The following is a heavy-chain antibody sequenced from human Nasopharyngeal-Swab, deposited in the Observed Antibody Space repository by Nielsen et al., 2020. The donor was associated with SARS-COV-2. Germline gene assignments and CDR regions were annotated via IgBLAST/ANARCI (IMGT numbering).Heavy chain of an antibody. D-gene: IGHD3-3*01. J-gene: IGHJ6*02. CDR3: ARHLRILYDFWSGYYLPGGMDV. Sequence: GSLRLSCTVSGGSISSSSYYWGWIRQPPGKGLEWIGSIYYSGFTYYNPSLKSRVTISVDTSKNQFSLKLSSVTAADTAVYYCARHLRILYDFWSGYYLPGGMDVWGQGTTGTASS. CDR2: IYYSGFT. V-gene: IGHV4-39*01. CDR1: GGSISSSSYY.